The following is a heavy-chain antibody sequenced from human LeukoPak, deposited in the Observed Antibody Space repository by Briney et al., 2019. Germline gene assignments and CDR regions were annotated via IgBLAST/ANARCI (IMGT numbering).Heavy chain of an antibody. CDR2: ISSSSSYI. CDR1: GFTFSSYT. Sequence: PGGSLRLSCAASGFTFSSYTMNWVRQAPGKGLEWGSSISSSSSYISYADSVKGRFTISRDNAKNSLSLQMNSLRAEDTAVYYCAREGIVLMVYHFDYWGQGTLVTVSS. CDR3: AREGIVLMVYHFDY. J-gene: IGHJ4*02. D-gene: IGHD2-8*01. V-gene: IGHV3-21*01.